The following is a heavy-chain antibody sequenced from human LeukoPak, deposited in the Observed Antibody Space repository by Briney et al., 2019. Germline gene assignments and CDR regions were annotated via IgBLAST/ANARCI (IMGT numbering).Heavy chain of an antibody. Sequence: ASVKVSCKASGYTFTSYGISWVRQAPGQGLEWMGWISAYNGNTNYAQKLQGRVTMTTDTSTSTAYMELRSLRSDDTAVYYCARDAPAYYDGTGKNLWGQGTLVTVSS. CDR2: ISAYNGNT. CDR3: ARDAPAYYDGTGKNL. CDR1: GYTFTSYG. V-gene: IGHV1-18*01. J-gene: IGHJ5*02. D-gene: IGHD3-10*01.